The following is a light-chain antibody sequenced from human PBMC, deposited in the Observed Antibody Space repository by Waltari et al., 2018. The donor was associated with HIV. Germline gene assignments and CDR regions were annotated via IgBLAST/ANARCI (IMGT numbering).Light chain of an antibody. CDR3: QHSRA. Sequence: DIQMTQSPSSVSASVGDRVTITCRASQTINNHLNWYQHKPGKAPKLLIYAASSLQSGVPSRFSGSGSGTDFTLTSSSLQPEDFTTYFCQHSRAFGQGTKVEIK. J-gene: IGKJ1*01. V-gene: IGKV1-39*01. CDR2: AAS. CDR1: QTINNH.